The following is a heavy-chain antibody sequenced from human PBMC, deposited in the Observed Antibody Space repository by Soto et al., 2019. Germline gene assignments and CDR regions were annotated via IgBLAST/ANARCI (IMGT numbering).Heavy chain of an antibody. J-gene: IGHJ3*02. Sequence: QVQLQQWGAGLLKSSETLSLTCAFYGGSFSGYYWSWIRQPPGKGLEWLGDINPSGSTNYNPSLKRRVSMSGDLSKTQFALIVTSLPAAAAAVYYCARGARRRPPRDAFDIWGHGTMVTVSS. CDR3: ARGARRRPPRDAFDI. CDR1: GGSFSGYY. CDR2: INPSGST. V-gene: IGHV4-34*01.